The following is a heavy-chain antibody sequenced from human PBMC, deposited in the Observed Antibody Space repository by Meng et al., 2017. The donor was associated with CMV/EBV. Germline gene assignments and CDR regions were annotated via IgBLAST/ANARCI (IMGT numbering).Heavy chain of an antibody. D-gene: IGHD6-19*01. CDR2: IIPIFGTA. J-gene: IGHJ4*02. Sequence: SVKVSCRASGGTFSSYAISWVRQAPAQGLEWMGGIIPIFGTANYAQKFQGRVTITTDESTSTAYMELSSLRSEDTAVYYCARDSGYSSGWAFDYWGQGTLVTVSS. CDR1: GGTFSSYA. CDR3: ARDSGYSSGWAFDY. V-gene: IGHV1-69*05.